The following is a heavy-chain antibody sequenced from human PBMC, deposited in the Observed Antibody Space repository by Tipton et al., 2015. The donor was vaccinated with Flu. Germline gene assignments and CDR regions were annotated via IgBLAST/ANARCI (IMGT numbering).Heavy chain of an antibody. CDR1: GGSISSSSYY. V-gene: IGHV4-39*07. D-gene: IGHD2-21*01. Sequence: TLSLTCTVSGGSISSSSYYWGWIRQPPGKGLEWIGSIYYSGSTYYNPSLKSRVTISVDTSKNQFSLKLSSVTAADTAVYYCARVPIPTAYCGGDCYGMDYWGQGTLVTVSS. CDR3: ARVPIPTAYCGGDCYGMDY. J-gene: IGHJ4*02. CDR2: IYYSGST.